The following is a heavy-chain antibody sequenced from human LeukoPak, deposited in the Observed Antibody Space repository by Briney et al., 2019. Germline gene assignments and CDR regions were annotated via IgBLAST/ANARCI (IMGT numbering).Heavy chain of an antibody. CDR1: GGSISSSSYY. CDR2: VFFSGNT. D-gene: IGHD2-15*01. Sequence: SETLSLTCTVSGGSISSSSYYWGWIRRPPGKGLEWIGSVFFSGNTYYEPSLKSRVTISVATSTNQFSLNVRSVSAADTAVYYWARGPSRSCAGGNCFSSWGQGTLVIVSS. V-gene: IGHV4-39*07. J-gene: IGHJ5*02. CDR3: ARGPSRSCAGGNCFSS.